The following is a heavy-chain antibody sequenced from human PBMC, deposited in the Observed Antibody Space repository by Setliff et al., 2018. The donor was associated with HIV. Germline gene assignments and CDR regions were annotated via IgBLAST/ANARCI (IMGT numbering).Heavy chain of an antibody. Sequence: ASVKVSCKASGHTFANSYLHWVRQGPGQGLEWMGIMNPNDGGTQYAQNFRGRVSMTRDTSTTTLYLQLNSLRAEDTAVYYCVKDELGSYSSGWFFDQWGQGTLVTVSS. V-gene: IGHV1-46*01. J-gene: IGHJ4*02. CDR3: VKDELGSYSSGWFFDQ. D-gene: IGHD6-19*01. CDR1: GHTFANSY. CDR2: MNPNDGGT.